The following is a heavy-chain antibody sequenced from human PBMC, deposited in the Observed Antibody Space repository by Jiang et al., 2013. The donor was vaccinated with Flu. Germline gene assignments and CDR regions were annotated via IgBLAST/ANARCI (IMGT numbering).Heavy chain of an antibody. D-gene: IGHD4-23*01. CDR2: IYYTGST. CDR3: VRDVSGADYGGNSHFDY. Sequence: GPGLVKPSQTLSLTCTVSGVSISSGDYFWSWIRQPPGKGLEWIGYIYYTGSTYYNPSLKSRVYISLDTSKNQFSLKVSSVTAADTALYYCVRDVSGADYGGNSHFDYWGQGTLVTVSS. CDR1: GVSISSGDYF. V-gene: IGHV4-30-4*08. J-gene: IGHJ4*02.